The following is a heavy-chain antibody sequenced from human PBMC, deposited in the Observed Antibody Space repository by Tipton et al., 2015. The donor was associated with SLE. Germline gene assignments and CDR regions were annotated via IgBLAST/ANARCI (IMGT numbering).Heavy chain of an antibody. CDR1: GGSISSFH. D-gene: IGHD1-26*01. CDR3: ARHLDGTYGSHAFDI. Sequence: TLSLTCTVSGGSISSFHWTWIRQPPGKGLEWIGYIQTSGSANYHPSLKSRVTISVDTSKNHFSLKLSSVTAADTAVYYCARHLDGTYGSHAFDIWGQGTMVTASS. CDR2: IQTSGSA. V-gene: IGHV4-4*08. J-gene: IGHJ3*02.